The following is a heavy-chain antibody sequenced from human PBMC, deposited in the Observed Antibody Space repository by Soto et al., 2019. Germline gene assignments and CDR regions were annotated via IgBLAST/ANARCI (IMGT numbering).Heavy chain of an antibody. CDR3: AKSPGMYYYDSSGYYHYDY. CDR2: ISGSGVST. CDR1: GFSFSSYA. V-gene: IGHV3-23*01. J-gene: IGHJ4*02. Sequence: GGSLSLSCAASGFSFSSYAMSWVRQAPGKGLEWVSAISGSGVSTYYADSVKGRFTISRDNSKNTLYLQMNSLRAEDTAVYYCAKSPGMYYYDSSGYYHYDYWGQGTLVTVSS. D-gene: IGHD3-22*01.